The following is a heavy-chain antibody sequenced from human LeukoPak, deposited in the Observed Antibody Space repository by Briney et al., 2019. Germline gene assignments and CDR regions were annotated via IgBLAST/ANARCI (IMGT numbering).Heavy chain of an antibody. CDR1: GGSISSYY. D-gene: IGHD2-15*01. CDR2: IYYSGST. J-gene: IGHJ6*02. Sequence: SETLSLTCTVSGGSISSYYWSWIRQPPGKALEWIGYIYYSGSTNYNPSLKSRVTISVDTSKNQFSLKLSSVTAADTAVYYCARSVQVAATANYYYYGMDVWGQGTTVTVSS. V-gene: IGHV4-59*01. CDR3: ARSVQVAATANYYYYGMDV.